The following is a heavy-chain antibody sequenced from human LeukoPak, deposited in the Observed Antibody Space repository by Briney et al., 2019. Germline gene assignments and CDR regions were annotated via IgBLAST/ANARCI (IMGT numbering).Heavy chain of an antibody. D-gene: IGHD1-26*01. CDR2: IFSGGST. V-gene: IGHV3-53*01. CDR3: ARAYVMGATRWFDP. J-gene: IGHJ5*02. CDR1: GFTVSSNY. Sequence: PGGSLRLSCAASGFTVSSNYMSWVRQAPGKGLKWVSVIFSGGSTYYADSVRGRFTLSRDNSKNTVYLQMNSLRADDTAVYYCARAYVMGATRWFDPWGQGTLVTVSS.